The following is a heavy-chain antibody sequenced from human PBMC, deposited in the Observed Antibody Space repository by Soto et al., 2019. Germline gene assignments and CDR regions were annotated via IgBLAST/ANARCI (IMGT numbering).Heavy chain of an antibody. CDR2: IYYSGST. J-gene: IGHJ4*02. CDR1: GGSISSGGYY. CDR3: ARDREWLHLDY. Sequence: SETLSLTCTVSGGSISSGGYYWSWIRQHPGKGLEWIGYIYYSGSTYYNPSLKSRVTISVDTSKNQFSLKLSSVTAADTAVYYCARDREWLHLDYWGQGTLVTVSS. D-gene: IGHD5-12*01. V-gene: IGHV4-31*03.